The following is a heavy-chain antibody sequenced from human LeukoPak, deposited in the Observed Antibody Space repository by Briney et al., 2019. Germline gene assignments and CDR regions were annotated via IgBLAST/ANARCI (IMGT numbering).Heavy chain of an antibody. D-gene: IGHD6-6*01. CDR3: ARDRRQYSSSSNIADY. Sequence: EGSLRLSCAASGFTFSSYSMNWVRQAPGKGLEWVSSISSSSSYIYYADSVKGRFTISRDNAKNSLYLQMNSLRAEDTAVYYCARDRRQYSSSSNIADYWGQGTLVTVSS. J-gene: IGHJ4*02. V-gene: IGHV3-21*01. CDR2: ISSSSSYI. CDR1: GFTFSSYS.